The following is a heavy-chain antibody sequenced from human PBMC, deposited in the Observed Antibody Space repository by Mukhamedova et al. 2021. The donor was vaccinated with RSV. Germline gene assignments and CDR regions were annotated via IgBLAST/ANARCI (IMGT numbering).Heavy chain of an antibody. Sequence: GEINHSGSTNYNPSLKSRVTISVDTSTNQFSLKLSSVTAADTAVYYCARLGYSSGWYRVPDYWGQVTLVTVSS. CDR3: ARLGYSSGWYRVPDY. J-gene: IGHJ4*02. D-gene: IGHD6-19*01. CDR2: INHSGST. V-gene: IGHV4-34*01.